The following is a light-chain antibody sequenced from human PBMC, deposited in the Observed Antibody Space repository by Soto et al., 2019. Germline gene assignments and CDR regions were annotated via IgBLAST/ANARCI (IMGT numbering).Light chain of an antibody. CDR2: GAS. CDR3: QQYGSSPST. J-gene: IGKJ1*01. V-gene: IGKV3-20*01. Sequence: EIVLTKAPGTLSLSPGQRATLSCSASQRVSSGNLAWYQQKPGQAPRLLIYGASSRATGIPDRFSGSGSGTDFALTISSREPEDFAVYHCQQYGSSPSTFGQGTKVEI. CDR1: QRVSSGN.